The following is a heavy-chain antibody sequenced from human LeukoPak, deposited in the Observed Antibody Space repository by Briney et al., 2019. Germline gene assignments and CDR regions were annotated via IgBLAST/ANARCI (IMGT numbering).Heavy chain of an antibody. CDR1: GFTSNNYW. CDR3: ARDGYSYGYDY. D-gene: IGHD5-18*01. V-gene: IGHV3-74*03. CDR2: IDSGGSGT. Sequence: GGSLRLSCAASGFTSNNYWMYWVRQTPGKGLVWVSCIDSGGSGTTYADSVKGRFTISRDNAKNTLYLQMNSLRAEDTAVYYCARDGYSYGYDYWGQGTLVTVSS. J-gene: IGHJ4*02.